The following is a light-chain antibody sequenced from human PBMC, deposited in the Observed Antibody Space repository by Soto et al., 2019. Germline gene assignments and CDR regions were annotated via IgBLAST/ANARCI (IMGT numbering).Light chain of an antibody. CDR3: QQYDTSPRT. Sequence: EVMLTQSPGTLSLSPGERATLSCRASQSVSSNYLAWYQQTSGQAPRLLIYGASNRATGIPDRFSGSWSGTDFTLTLRILEPECVAVYYCQQYDTSPRTFGQGTKVEFK. V-gene: IGKV3-20*01. J-gene: IGKJ1*01. CDR2: GAS. CDR1: QSVSSNY.